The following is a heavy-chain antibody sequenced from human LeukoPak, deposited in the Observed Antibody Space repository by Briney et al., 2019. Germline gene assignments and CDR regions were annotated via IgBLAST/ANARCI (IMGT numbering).Heavy chain of an antibody. V-gene: IGHV3-43*01. Sequence: GGSLRLSCTASGFKFADAPMHWVRQPPGKGLEWIALITWDSTDSYYADSVKGRFTISRDDSGNTLYLQMNSLRSDDTALYYCAKDVSFRRGHNFDASDIWGLGTMVTVSS. CDR1: GFKFADAP. CDR3: AKDVSFRRGHNFDASDI. D-gene: IGHD5-24*01. CDR2: ITWDSTDS. J-gene: IGHJ3*02.